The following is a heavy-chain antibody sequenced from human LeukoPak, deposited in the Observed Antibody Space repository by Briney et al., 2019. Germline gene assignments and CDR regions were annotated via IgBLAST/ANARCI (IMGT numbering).Heavy chain of an antibody. CDR1: GYTLTELS. CDR3: ATVGDCSSTSCYGFDY. Sequence: ASVKVSCKVSGYTLTELSMHWVRQAPGKGLEWMGGFDPEDGETIYAQKFQGRVTMTEDTSTDTAYMELSSLRSEDTAVYYCATVGDCSSTSCYGFDYWGQGTLVTVSS. V-gene: IGHV1-24*01. CDR2: FDPEDGET. D-gene: IGHD2-2*01. J-gene: IGHJ4*02.